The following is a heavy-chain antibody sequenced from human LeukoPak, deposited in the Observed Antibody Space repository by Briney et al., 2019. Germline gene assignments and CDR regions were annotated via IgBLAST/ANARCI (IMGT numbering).Heavy chain of an antibody. Sequence: SQTLSLTCTVSGGSLSGYYWSWIRQPPGKGLEWIRYIYYSGRTNYSPSLESRVTISVDTSRSQFSLQLSSVTAADTAVYYCARTYCSSTSCYLFHFDYWGQGILVTVSS. D-gene: IGHD2-2*01. V-gene: IGHV4-59*01. J-gene: IGHJ4*02. CDR3: ARTYCSSTSCYLFHFDY. CDR1: GGSLSGYY. CDR2: IYYSGRT.